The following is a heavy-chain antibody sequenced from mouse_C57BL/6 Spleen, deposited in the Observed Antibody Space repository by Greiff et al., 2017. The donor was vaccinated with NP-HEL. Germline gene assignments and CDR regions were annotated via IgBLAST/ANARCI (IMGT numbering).Heavy chain of an antibody. CDR3: ARWDSNSYYFDY. CDR2: IDPSDSYT. J-gene: IGHJ2*01. CDR1: GYTFTSYW. D-gene: IGHD2-5*01. Sequence: QVQLQQPGAELVKPGASVKLSCKASGYTFTSYWMQWVKQRPGQGLEWIGEIDPSDSYTNYNQKFKGKATLTVDTSSSTAYMQLSSLTSEDSAVYYCARWDSNSYYFDYWGQGTTLTVSS. V-gene: IGHV1-50*01.